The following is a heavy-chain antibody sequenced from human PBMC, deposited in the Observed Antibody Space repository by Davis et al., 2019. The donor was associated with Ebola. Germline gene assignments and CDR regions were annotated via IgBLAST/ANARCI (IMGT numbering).Heavy chain of an antibody. Sequence: KVSCKGSGYSFTSYWISWVRQMPGKGLEWMGRIDPSDSYTNYSPSFQGHVTISADKSISTVYLQWSSLKASDTAMYYCARRGPYCSSTSCYDYWGQGTLVTVSS. CDR2: IDPSDSYT. V-gene: IGHV5-10-1*01. CDR1: GYSFTSYW. D-gene: IGHD2-2*01. CDR3: ARRGPYCSSTSCYDY. J-gene: IGHJ4*02.